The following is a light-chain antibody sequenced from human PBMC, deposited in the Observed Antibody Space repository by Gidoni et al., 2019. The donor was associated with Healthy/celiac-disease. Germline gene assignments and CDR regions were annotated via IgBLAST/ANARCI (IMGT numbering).Light chain of an antibody. V-gene: IGKV3-15*01. J-gene: IGKJ4*01. Sequence: EIVMTHSPATLSVSPGERATLSCRASQSVSSNLAWYQQKPGQAPRLRIYGASTRATGIPARFSGSGSGTEFTLTISSLQSEDFAVYDCQQYKNWPPLTFGGGTKVEIK. CDR1: QSVSSN. CDR3: QQYKNWPPLT. CDR2: GAS.